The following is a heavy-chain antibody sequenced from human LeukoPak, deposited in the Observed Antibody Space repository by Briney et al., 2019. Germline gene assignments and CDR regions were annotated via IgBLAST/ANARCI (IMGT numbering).Heavy chain of an antibody. D-gene: IGHD3-22*01. J-gene: IGHJ4*02. Sequence: SETLSLTCTVSDYYISSGHYWGWIRQPPGKGLEWIANIHHAGSTYYNPSLKSRVTISVDTSKNQFSLKLNSVTAADTAVYYCARDWRSAYYDSSGYYDYWGQGTLVTVSS. CDR3: ARDWRSAYYDSSGYYDY. CDR1: DYYISSGHY. V-gene: IGHV4-38-2*02. CDR2: IHHAGST.